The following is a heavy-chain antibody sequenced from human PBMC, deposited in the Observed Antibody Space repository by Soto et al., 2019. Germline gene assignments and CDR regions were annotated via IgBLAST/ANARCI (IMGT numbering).Heavy chain of an antibody. V-gene: IGHV1-69*06. CDR1: GGTFSSYA. D-gene: IGHD1-1*01. Sequence: SVKVSCKASGGTFSSYAISWVRQAPGQGLEWMGGIIPIFGTANYAQKFHGRVTITADKSTSTAYMELSSLRSEDTAVYYCARGNWNVPKAPSYDYGTDVWGQGATVTVSS. CDR2: IIPIFGTA. CDR3: ARGNWNVPKAPSYDYGTDV. J-gene: IGHJ6*02.